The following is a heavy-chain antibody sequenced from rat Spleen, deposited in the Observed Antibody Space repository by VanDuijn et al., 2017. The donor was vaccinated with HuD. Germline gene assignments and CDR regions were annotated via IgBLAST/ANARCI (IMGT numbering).Heavy chain of an antibody. J-gene: IGHJ2*01. Sequence: EVQLVESGGGLVQPGRSLKLSCAASGFTFSNYDMAWVRQAPTKGLEWVASISPSGGSTYYRDSVQGRFTISRDNAQNTLYLQMNKLGSEETAIYYCVRGPNYGVYTDYFDYWGQGVMVTVSS. CDR3: VRGPNYGVYTDYFDY. CDR2: ISPSGGST. CDR1: GFTFSNYD. D-gene: IGHD1-11*01. V-gene: IGHV5S11*01.